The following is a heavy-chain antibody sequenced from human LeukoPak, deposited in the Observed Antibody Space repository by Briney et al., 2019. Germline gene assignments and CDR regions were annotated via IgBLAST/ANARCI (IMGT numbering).Heavy chain of an antibody. CDR1: GFTFSSYS. J-gene: IGHJ4*02. CDR3: AREERGSSIAARRDY. CDR2: ISSSSSTI. D-gene: IGHD6-6*01. V-gene: IGHV3-48*01. Sequence: GGSLRLSCAASGFTFSSYSMNWVRQAPGKGLEWVSYISSSSSTIYYADSVKGRFTISRDNAKNSLYLQMNSLRAEDTAVYYCAREERGSSIAARRDYWGQGTLVTVSS.